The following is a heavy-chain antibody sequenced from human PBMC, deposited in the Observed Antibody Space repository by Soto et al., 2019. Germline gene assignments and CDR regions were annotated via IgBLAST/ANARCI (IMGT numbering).Heavy chain of an antibody. CDR3: PRVDYIYRQRFDY. D-gene: IGHD4-4*01. CDR1: GGTFSSQA. J-gene: IGHJ4*02. Sequence: QVQLVQSGAEVKKPGSSVRVSCKASGGTFSSQAINWVRQAPGQGLEWMGGIIPISGTANYAQKFQGRVTITADTSTSTGYMELTSLTSEDTAIYYCPRVDYIYRQRFDYWGQGTQVTVSS. CDR2: IIPISGTA. V-gene: IGHV1-69*06.